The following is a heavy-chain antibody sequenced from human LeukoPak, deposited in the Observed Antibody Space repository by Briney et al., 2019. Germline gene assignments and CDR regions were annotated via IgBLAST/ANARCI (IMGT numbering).Heavy chain of an antibody. V-gene: IGHV3-33*01. CDR1: GFTFSNYG. J-gene: IGHJ4*02. CDR2: IWYDGSDK. D-gene: IGHD6-13*01. CDR3: ARGYSALDY. Sequence: PGRSLRLSCGASGFTFSNYGMHWVRQAPGKGLEWVAVIWYDGSDKYYADSVKGRFTISRDNSKNTVYLQMNSLRDEDTAVYYCARGYSALDYWGQGTLVTVSS.